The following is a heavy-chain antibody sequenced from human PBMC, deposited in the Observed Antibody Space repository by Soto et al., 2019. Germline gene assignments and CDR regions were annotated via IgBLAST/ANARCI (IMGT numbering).Heavy chain of an antibody. D-gene: IGHD3-10*01. CDR2: IYYSGST. CDR1: GGSISSSSYY. Sequence: QLQLQESGPGLVKPSETLSLTCTVSGGSISSSSYYWGWIRQPPGKGLEWSGSIYYSGSTYYNPSLKSRLTISVDTSKNQFSLKLSSVTAADTAVYYCARQVNPWAQGAFDIWGQGTMVTVSS. J-gene: IGHJ3*02. CDR3: ARQVNPWAQGAFDI. V-gene: IGHV4-39*01.